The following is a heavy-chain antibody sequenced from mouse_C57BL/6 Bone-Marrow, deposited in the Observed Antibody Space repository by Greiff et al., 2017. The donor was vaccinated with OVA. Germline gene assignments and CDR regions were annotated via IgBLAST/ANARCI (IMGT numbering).Heavy chain of an antibody. J-gene: IGHJ1*03. Sequence: EVQGVESGGDLVKPGGSLKLSCAASGFTFSSYGMSWVRQTPDKRLEWVATISSGGSYTYYPDSVKGRFTISRDNAKNTLYLQMSSLKSEDTAMYYCARRYPTFWYFDVWGTGTTVTVSS. CDR1: GFTFSSYG. CDR2: ISSGGSYT. CDR3: ARRYPTFWYFDV. D-gene: IGHD2-10*01. V-gene: IGHV5-6*01.